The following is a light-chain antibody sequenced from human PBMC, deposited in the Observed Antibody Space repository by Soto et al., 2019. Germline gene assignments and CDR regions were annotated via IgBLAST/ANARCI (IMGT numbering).Light chain of an antibody. V-gene: IGLV3-21*02. Sequence: SYELTQPPSVSVAPGQTARITCGGNNIGSKSVHWYQQKPGQDPVLVVYDDSDRPSGIPERFSGSNSGNTATLTISRVEAGDEADYYCQVWLGDVVFGGGTKLTVL. J-gene: IGLJ2*01. CDR3: QVWLGDVV. CDR1: NIGSKS. CDR2: DDS.